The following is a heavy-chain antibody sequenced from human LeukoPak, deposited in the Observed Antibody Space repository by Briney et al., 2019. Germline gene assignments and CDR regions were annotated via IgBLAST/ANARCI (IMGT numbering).Heavy chain of an antibody. CDR1: GFTFYSYA. Sequence: GGAPRTPRAAPGFTFYSYAMSWVRPAPREGPQWGSGISDGGGTTNYADAVKGRFTISRDKSKNTLFLQMNSLRAEDTAVYYCAKSYGDYLGYFDSWGQGTLVTVSS. J-gene: IGHJ4*02. V-gene: IGHV3-23*01. CDR3: AKSYGDYLGYFDS. CDR2: ISDGGGTT. D-gene: IGHD4-17*01.